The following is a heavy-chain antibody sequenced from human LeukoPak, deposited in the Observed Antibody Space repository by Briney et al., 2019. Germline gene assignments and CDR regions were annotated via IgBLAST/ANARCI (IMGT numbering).Heavy chain of an antibody. D-gene: IGHD3-22*01. J-gene: IGHJ4*02. CDR2: IYTSGST. CDR3: ASTDDGRYYDSSGYLVGY. Sequence: PSQTLSLTYTVSGGSISSGSYYWSWIRQPAGKGLEWIGRIYTSGSTNYNPSLKSRVTISVDTSKNQFSLKLSSVTAADTAVYYCASTDDGRYYDSSGYLVGYWGQGTLVTVSS. V-gene: IGHV4-61*02. CDR1: GGSISSGSYY.